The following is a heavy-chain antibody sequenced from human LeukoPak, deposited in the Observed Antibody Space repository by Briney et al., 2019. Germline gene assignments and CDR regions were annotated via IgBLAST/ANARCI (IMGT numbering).Heavy chain of an antibody. CDR1: GYTFTGYY. D-gene: IGHD3-16*02. CDR2: INPNRGGT. J-gene: IGHJ4*02. CDR3: ARDRDYVWGSYRRNPFDY. Sequence: GASVKVSCKASGYTFTGYYMHWVRQAPGQGLEWMGRINPNRGGTNYAQKFQGRVTMTRDTSISTAYMELSRLRSDDTAVYYCARDRDYVWGSYRRNPFDYWGQGTLVTVSS. V-gene: IGHV1-2*06.